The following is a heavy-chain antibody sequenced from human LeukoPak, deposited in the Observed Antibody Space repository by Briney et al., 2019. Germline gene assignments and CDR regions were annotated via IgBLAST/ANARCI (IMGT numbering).Heavy chain of an antibody. D-gene: IGHD6-6*01. CDR1: GYSFTSHW. V-gene: IGHV5-51*01. CDR3: ARLPQYSSSRNLYWFDP. J-gene: IGHJ5*02. CDR2: IYPGDSDT. Sequence: GESLKISCKGSGYSFTSHWIGWVRQMPGKGLEWMGIIYPGDSDTRYSPSFQGHVTISADKSISTAYLQWSSLKASDTAMYYCARLPQYSSSRNLYWFDPWGQGTRVTVSS.